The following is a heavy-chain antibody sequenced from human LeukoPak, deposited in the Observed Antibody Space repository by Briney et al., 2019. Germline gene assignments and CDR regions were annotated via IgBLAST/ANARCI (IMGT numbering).Heavy chain of an antibody. J-gene: IGHJ6*03. CDR3: ARDLWFGEAGRTKTYYYMDV. CDR2: IYYSGST. V-gene: IGHV4-30-4*07. Sequence: SETLSLTCAVSGGSISSGGYSWSWIRQPPGKGLEWIGYIYYSGSTYYNPSLKSRVTISVDTSKNQFSLKLSSVTAADTAVYYCARDLWFGEAGRTKTYYYMDVWGKGTTVTVSS. CDR1: GGSISSGGYS. D-gene: IGHD3-10*01.